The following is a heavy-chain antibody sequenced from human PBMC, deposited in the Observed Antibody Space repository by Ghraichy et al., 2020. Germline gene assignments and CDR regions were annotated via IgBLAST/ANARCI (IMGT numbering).Heavy chain of an antibody. CDR1: GFTFSSYA. CDR3: AKHSGSENWFDP. Sequence: LSLTCAASGFTFSSYAMSWVRQAPGKGLEWVSAISGSGGSTYYADSVKGRFTISRDNSKNTLYLQMNSLRAEDTAVYYCAKHSGSENWFDPWGQGTPVTVSS. D-gene: IGHD1-26*01. CDR2: ISGSGGST. V-gene: IGHV3-23*01. J-gene: IGHJ5*02.